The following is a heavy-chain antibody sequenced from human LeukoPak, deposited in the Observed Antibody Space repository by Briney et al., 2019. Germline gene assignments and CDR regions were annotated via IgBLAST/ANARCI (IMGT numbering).Heavy chain of an antibody. J-gene: IGHJ3*02. CDR1: GLTFSNYG. D-gene: IGHD6-19*01. CDR3: AKDQGIAVAGTDDAFDI. V-gene: IGHV3-30*18. Sequence: GGSLRLSCAASGLTFSNYGMHWVRQAPGKGLEWLAVIAYDGSNEYYVEFVKGRFTISRDNSKNTLYLQMYSLRAEDTAVYFCAKDQGIAVAGTDDAFDIWGQGTRVTVSS. CDR2: IAYDGSNE.